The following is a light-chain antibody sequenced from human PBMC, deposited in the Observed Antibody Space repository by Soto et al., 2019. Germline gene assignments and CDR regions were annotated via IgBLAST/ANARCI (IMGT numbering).Light chain of an antibody. Sequence: EIVLTQSPGTLSRSPGERATLSCRASQSVSSSYLAWYRQKPGQAPSLLIYGASSRATGIPDRVSGSGSGTDFTLTISRLEPEDFAVYYCQQYGSSPCTFGQGTKLEIK. CDR1: QSVSSSY. V-gene: IGKV3-20*01. J-gene: IGKJ2*02. CDR2: GAS. CDR3: QQYGSSPCT.